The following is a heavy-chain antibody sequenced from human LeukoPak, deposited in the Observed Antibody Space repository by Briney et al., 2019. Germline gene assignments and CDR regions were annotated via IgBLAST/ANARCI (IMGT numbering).Heavy chain of an antibody. CDR1: GGSISSSSDY. Sequence: SETLSLTCTVSGGSISSSSDYWAWIRQPPGKGLEWIASISYSGSIYYSPSLRSRVTMSIDTSKNQFSLNLISVTAADTAVYYCARDPNSIGSLFYWYFDLWGRGTLATVSS. V-gene: IGHV4-39*07. CDR2: ISYSGSI. D-gene: IGHD3-22*01. CDR3: ARDPNSIGSLFYWYFDL. J-gene: IGHJ2*01.